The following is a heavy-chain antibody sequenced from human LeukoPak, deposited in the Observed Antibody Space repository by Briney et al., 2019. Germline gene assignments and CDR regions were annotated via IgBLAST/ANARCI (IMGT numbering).Heavy chain of an antibody. Sequence: SETLSLTCTVSSYSISSGYYWGWIRQPPGKGLEWIGTVYHSGSPYYNPSLKSRVTISVDTSKNHFSLKLSSVTAADTAVYYCATRRYSSGWFDPWGQGTLVTVSS. D-gene: IGHD6-19*01. CDR1: SYSISSGYY. J-gene: IGHJ5*02. CDR3: ATRRYSSGWFDP. V-gene: IGHV4-38-2*02. CDR2: VYHSGSP.